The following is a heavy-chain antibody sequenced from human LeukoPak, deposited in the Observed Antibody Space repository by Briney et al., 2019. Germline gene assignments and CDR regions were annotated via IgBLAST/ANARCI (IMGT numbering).Heavy chain of an antibody. CDR2: IYTTGST. J-gene: IGHJ5*02. CDR1: GGSISSYY. Sequence: KSSETLSLTCTVSGGSISSYYWSWIRQPAGKGLEWIGRIYTTGSTNYNPSLKSRVTISVDTSKNQFSLKLSSVTAADTAVYYCARTPDANWFDPWGQGTLVTVSS. CDR3: ARTPDANWFDP. V-gene: IGHV4-4*07.